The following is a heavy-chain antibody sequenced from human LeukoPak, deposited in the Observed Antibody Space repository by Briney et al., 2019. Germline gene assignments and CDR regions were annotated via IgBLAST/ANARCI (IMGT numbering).Heavy chain of an antibody. CDR1: GFTFSTYS. J-gene: IGHJ4*02. Sequence: GGSLRLSCAASGFTFSTYSMNWVRQAPGKGLEWVSGISGSGASTYYADSVKGRFTISRDDSRNTLYLQMNSLRGDDTAVYYCAKDVGKWESLHFFDYWGQGTLVAVSS. CDR2: ISGSGAST. V-gene: IGHV3-23*01. CDR3: AKDVGKWESLHFFDY. D-gene: IGHD1-26*01.